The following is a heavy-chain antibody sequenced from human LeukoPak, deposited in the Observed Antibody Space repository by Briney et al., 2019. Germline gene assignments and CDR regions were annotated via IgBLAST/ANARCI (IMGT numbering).Heavy chain of an antibody. CDR2: IFPSVGST. Sequence: ASPKDSSKPPRYTPTIYYIHSVPQAPEERLGWVGIIFPSVGSTSYAQMFQGRVSRTRDTSTSTVYMELSSLRSEDTAVYYCARDGEGPDYGARDYYYYYMAVWGKGTTVTVSS. V-gene: IGHV1-46*01. J-gene: IGHJ6*03. D-gene: IGHD4-17*01. CDR3: ARDGEGPDYGARDYYYYYMAV. CDR1: RYTPTIYY.